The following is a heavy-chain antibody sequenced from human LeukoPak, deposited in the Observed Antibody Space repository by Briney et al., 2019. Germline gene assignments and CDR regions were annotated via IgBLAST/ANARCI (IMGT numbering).Heavy chain of an antibody. D-gene: IGHD6-19*01. Sequence: SVRVSCKVSGVTFSSYAISWVRQAPGQGLEWMGGIIPIFGTANYAQKFQGRVTITADQSTSTAYMELTSLRSEDTAVYYCARTSTGIAVAGTTFDYWGQGTLVTVSS. V-gene: IGHV1-69*01. J-gene: IGHJ4*02. CDR2: IIPIFGTA. CDR1: GVTFSSYA. CDR3: ARTSTGIAVAGTTFDY.